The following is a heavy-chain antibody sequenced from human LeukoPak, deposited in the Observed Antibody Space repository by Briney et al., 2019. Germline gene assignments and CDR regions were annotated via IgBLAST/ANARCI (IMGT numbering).Heavy chain of an antibody. Sequence: GGSLRLSCEASGFTFSSYSMNWVRQAPGKGLEWISYISRSSSTVHYADSVKGRFTISRDNAKNSLHLQLNSLRAEDTAMYYCARQNDFWRGYYDYWGQGILVSVSS. CDR3: ARQNDFWRGYYDY. CDR2: ISRSSSTV. J-gene: IGHJ4*02. D-gene: IGHD3-3*01. CDR1: GFTFSSYS. V-gene: IGHV3-48*01.